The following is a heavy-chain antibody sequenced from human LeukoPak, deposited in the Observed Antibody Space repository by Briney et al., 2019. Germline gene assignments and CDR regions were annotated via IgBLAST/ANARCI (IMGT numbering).Heavy chain of an antibody. D-gene: IGHD3-22*01. Sequence: PGGSLRLSCAASGFTFSSYEMNWVRQAPGKGLEWVSYITSSGSTIYYADSVKGRFTISRDSAKNSLYLQMNSLRAEDTAVYYCAIPTYYYDSSGQGYWGQGTLVTVSS. CDR2: ITSSGSTI. CDR3: AIPTYYYDSSGQGY. CDR1: GFTFSSYE. V-gene: IGHV3-48*03. J-gene: IGHJ4*02.